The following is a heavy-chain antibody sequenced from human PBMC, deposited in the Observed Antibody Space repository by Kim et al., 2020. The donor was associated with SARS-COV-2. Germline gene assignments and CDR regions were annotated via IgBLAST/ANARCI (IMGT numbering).Heavy chain of an antibody. CDR2: ISYDGSNK. D-gene: IGHD2-15*01. CDR1: GFTFSSYG. Sequence: GGSLRLSCAASGFTFSSYGMHWVRQAPGKGLEWVAVISYDGSNKYYADSVKGRFTISRDNSKNTLYLQMNSLRAEDTAVYYCAKDPRSFDPWGQGTLVTVSS. CDR3: AKDPRSFDP. V-gene: IGHV3-30*18. J-gene: IGHJ5*02.